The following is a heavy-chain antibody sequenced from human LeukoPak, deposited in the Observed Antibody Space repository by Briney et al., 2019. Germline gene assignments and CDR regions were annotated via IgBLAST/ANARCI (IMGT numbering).Heavy chain of an antibody. Sequence: ASVKVSCKASGYTFTSYDINWVRQATGQGLEWMGWMNPNSGNIGYAQKFQGRVTMTRNTSISTAYMELSSLRSEDTAVYYCASPMYYYDSSGYSLEYWGQGTLVTVSS. D-gene: IGHD3-22*01. CDR3: ASPMYYYDSSGYSLEY. V-gene: IGHV1-8*01. J-gene: IGHJ4*02. CDR2: MNPNSGNI. CDR1: GYTFTSYD.